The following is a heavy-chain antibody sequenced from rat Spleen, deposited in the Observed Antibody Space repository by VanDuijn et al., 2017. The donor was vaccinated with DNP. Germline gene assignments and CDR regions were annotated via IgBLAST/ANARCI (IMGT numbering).Heavy chain of an antibody. D-gene: IGHD1-4*01. CDR1: GYSITSNY. Sequence: EVQLQESGPGLVKPSQSLSLTCSVTGYSITSNYWGWIRQFPGNKMEYIGHITYSGNTHFNPSLKSRISITRDTSKNQLFLQVNSVTTEDTATYYCARWPGYNPPYAMDAWGQGTSVTVSS. CDR2: ITYSGNT. J-gene: IGHJ4*01. V-gene: IGHV3-1*01. CDR3: ARWPGYNPPYAMDA.